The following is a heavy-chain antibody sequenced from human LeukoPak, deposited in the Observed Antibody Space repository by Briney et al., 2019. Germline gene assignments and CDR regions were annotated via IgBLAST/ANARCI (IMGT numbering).Heavy chain of an antibody. J-gene: IGHJ4*02. D-gene: IGHD4-17*01. Sequence: GGSLRLSCAASGFTFSSYWMSWVRQAPGKGLEWVANIKQEGSEKYYVDSVKGRFTISRDNAKNSLYLQMNGLRAEDTAVYYCAREGNDGDYGFVYWGQGTRVSVSS. CDR3: AREGNDGDYGFVY. CDR1: GFTFSSYW. CDR2: IKQEGSEK. V-gene: IGHV3-7*01.